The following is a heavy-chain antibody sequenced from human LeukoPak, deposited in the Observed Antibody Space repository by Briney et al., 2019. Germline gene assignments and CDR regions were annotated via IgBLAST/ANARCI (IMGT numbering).Heavy chain of an antibody. J-gene: IGHJ4*02. CDR2: IYYSGHT. V-gene: IGHV4-39*07. CDR3: ARIYDRGSGGGDDY. CDR1: GDSISNKNFY. Sequence: SETLSLTCTVSGDSISNKNFYWGWIRKPPGKDLEWIGSIYYSGHTYYNPSLKSRVTLSVDTSKNQFSLKLSSVTAADTAVYHRARIYDRGSGGGDDYWGQGTLVTVSS. D-gene: IGHD3-10*01.